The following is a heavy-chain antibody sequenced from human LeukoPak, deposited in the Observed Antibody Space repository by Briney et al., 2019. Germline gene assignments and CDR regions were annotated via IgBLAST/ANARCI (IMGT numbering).Heavy chain of an antibody. CDR2: IYYSGST. J-gene: IGHJ5*02. V-gene: IGHV4-59*01. Sequence: PSETPSLTCTVSGGSISSYYWSWIRQPPGKGLEWIGYIYYSGSTNYNPSLKSRVTISVDTSKNQFSLKLSSVTAADTAVYYCARTPRDGYNYNWFDPWGQGTLVTVSS. CDR3: ARTPRDGYNYNWFDP. D-gene: IGHD5-12*01. CDR1: GGSISSYY.